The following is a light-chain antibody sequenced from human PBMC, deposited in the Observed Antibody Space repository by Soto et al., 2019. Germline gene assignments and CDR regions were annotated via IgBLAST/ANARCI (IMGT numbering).Light chain of an antibody. CDR2: DAS. Sequence: DIQMTQSPSTLSASVGDRVTITCRASQSISTWLAWYQQKPGKAPKLLIYDASSLESRVPSRFSGSGSGTEFTHTISGLRPDDFATYCQQYNTYSYTFCQGTKLEIK. V-gene: IGKV1-5*01. CDR1: QSISTW. J-gene: IGKJ2*01. CDR3: QQYNTYSYT.